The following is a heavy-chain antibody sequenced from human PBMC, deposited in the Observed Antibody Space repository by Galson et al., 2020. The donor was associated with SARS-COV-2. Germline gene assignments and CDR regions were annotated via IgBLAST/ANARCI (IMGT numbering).Heavy chain of an antibody. CDR2: ISASAGIT. J-gene: IGHJ4*02. V-gene: IGHV3-23*01. CDR3: AKIEMGYNGRHDAGSDQ. CDR1: GFTLSTNA. D-gene: IGHD1-26*01. Sequence: GGSLRLSCEGTGFTLSTNAMTWVRQAPGEGLEWVSSISASAGITYYADSVKGRFTISRDNSKNTLSLQMDSLRAEDTAVYYCAKIEMGYNGRHDAGSDQWGQGTLVTVSS.